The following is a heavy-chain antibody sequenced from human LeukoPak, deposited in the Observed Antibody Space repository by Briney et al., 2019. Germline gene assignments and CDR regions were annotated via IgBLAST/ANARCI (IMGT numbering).Heavy chain of an antibody. CDR1: GDSITSGSYY. D-gene: IGHD3-22*01. Sequence: SETLSLTCTVSGDSITSGSYYWGWLRQTPGKGLEWIGNIYSDGDTSFNPSLKSRITMSVDTSKNQFSLKLNSVTAADTAVYFCARDSGFWLYWGQGTLVSVSS. J-gene: IGHJ4*02. CDR2: IYSDGDT. CDR3: ARDSGFWLY. V-gene: IGHV4-39*07.